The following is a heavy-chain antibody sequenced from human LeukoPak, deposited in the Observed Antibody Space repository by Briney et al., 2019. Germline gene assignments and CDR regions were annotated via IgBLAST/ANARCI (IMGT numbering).Heavy chain of an antibody. CDR3: ARVDGVAAITLYYFDY. D-gene: IGHD2-15*01. Sequence: SETLSLTCTVSGGSISSYYWSWIRQPPGKGLEWIGCIYYSGSTNYNPSLKSRVTISVDTSKNQFSLKLSSVTAADTAVYYCARVDGVAAITLYYFDYWGQGTLVTVSS. CDR2: IYYSGST. CDR1: GGSISSYY. J-gene: IGHJ4*02. V-gene: IGHV4-59*08.